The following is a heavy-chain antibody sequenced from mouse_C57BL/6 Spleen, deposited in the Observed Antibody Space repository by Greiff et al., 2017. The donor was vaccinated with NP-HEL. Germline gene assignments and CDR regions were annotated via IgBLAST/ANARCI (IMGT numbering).Heavy chain of an antibody. CDR1: GYTFTEYT. D-gene: IGHD2-4*01. V-gene: IGHV1-62-2*01. CDR3: ARHESRSMITTDYFDY. J-gene: IGHJ2*01. CDR2: FYPGSGSI. Sequence: VKLQESGAELVKPGASVKLSCKASGYTFTEYTIHWVKQRSGQGLEWIGWFYPGSGSIKYNEKFKDKATLTADKSSSTVYMELSRLTSEDSAVYFCARHESRSMITTDYFDYWGQGTTLTVSS.